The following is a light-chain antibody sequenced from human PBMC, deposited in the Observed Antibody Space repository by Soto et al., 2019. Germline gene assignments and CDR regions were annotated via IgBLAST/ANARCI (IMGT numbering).Light chain of an antibody. V-gene: IGKV1-5*01. Sequence: DIQMTQSPSTLSASVGDRVTITCRASQSISSWLAWYQQKPGKAPKLLIYDASSFESGVPSRFSGSGSGTEFNLTISILQHDDFATYYCQQYNSYSPLTFGQGPEVEIK. CDR2: DAS. CDR3: QQYNSYSPLT. CDR1: QSISSW. J-gene: IGKJ1*01.